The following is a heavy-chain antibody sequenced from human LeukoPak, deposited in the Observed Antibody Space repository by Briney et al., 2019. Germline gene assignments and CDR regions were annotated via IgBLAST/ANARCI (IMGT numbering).Heavy chain of an antibody. D-gene: IGHD4-11*01. V-gene: IGHV3-30-3*01. CDR3: ARPGYSMYYYYMDV. J-gene: IGHJ6*03. CDR1: GFTFSSYA. CDR2: ISYDGSNK. Sequence: PGGSLRLSCAASGFTFSSYAMHWVRQAPGKGLEWVAVISYDGSNKYYADSVKGRFTISRDNSKNTLYLQMNSLRAEDTAVYYCARPGYSMYYYYMDVWGKGTTVTVSS.